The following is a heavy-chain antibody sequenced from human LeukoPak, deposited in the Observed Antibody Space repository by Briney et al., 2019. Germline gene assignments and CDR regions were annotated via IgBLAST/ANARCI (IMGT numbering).Heavy chain of an antibody. V-gene: IGHV4-59*01. D-gene: IGHD6-13*01. Sequence: PSETLSLTCTVSGGPISSYYWSWIRQPPGKGLEWIGYIYYSGSTNYNPSLKSRVTISVDTSKNQFSLKLSSVTAADTAVYYCAREGSKAPPRWGQGTLVTVSS. CDR1: GGPISSYY. J-gene: IGHJ4*02. CDR3: AREGSKAPPR. CDR2: IYYSGST.